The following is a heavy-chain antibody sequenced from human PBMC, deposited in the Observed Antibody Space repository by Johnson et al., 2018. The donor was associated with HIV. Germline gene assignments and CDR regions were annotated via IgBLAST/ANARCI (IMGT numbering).Heavy chain of an antibody. D-gene: IGHD3-9*01. J-gene: IGHJ3*02. CDR2: IKQDGSEK. CDR1: GFAFSNHW. CDR3: ARSYFDWLLLTGFDI. Sequence: VQLVESGGDLVQPGGSLRLSCAASGFAFSNHWMSWVRQAPGKGLEWVANIKQDGSEKYYVDSVKGRFTISRDNAKNSLYLQMHSLRAEDTAVYYCARSYFDWLLLTGFDIWGQGTMVTVSS. V-gene: IGHV3-7*04.